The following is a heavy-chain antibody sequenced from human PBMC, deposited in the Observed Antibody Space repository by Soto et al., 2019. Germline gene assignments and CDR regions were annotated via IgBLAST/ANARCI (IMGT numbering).Heavy chain of an antibody. J-gene: IGHJ4*02. D-gene: IGHD3-3*01. Sequence: TSETLSLTCAVSGYSISNDYYWGWIRQPPGKGLEWIGSLYHSGSTYYNPSLKSRVTISADTSKNQFSLKLSSVTAADTAVYYCARVGQDYDFWSGYYFDYWGQGTLVTVS. CDR2: LYHSGST. V-gene: IGHV4-38-2*01. CDR1: GYSISNDYY. CDR3: ARVGQDYDFWSGYYFDY.